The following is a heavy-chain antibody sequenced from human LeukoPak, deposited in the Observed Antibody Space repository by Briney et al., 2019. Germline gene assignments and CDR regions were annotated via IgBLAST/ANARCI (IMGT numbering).Heavy chain of an antibody. V-gene: IGHV4-39*01. Sequence: SETLSLTCTVSGGSISSSNYYWVWIRQPPGKGLEWIGSIFYSGNTYYKPSPKSRVTISVDTSRNLFSLKVSSVTAADTAVYYCARRSIIMRSFDYWGQGTLVTVSS. CDR3: ARRSIIMRSFDY. J-gene: IGHJ4*02. D-gene: IGHD3-16*01. CDR1: GGSISSSNYY. CDR2: IFYSGNT.